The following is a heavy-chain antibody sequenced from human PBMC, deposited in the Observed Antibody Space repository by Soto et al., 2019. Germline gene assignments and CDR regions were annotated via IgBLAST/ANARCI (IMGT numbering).Heavy chain of an antibody. CDR1: GGSIGSTSYY. V-gene: IGHV4-39*02. D-gene: IGHD6-13*01. J-gene: IGHJ3*02. Sequence: SETLSLTCTASGGSIGSTSYYWGWIRQPPGKGLDWIGNIYYSGSTYYNPSLKSRVTISVDTSKNHFSLKLSSVTAADTAVYYCAGSEQQLVFGAFDIWGQGTMVTV. CDR2: IYYSGST. CDR3: AGSEQQLVFGAFDI.